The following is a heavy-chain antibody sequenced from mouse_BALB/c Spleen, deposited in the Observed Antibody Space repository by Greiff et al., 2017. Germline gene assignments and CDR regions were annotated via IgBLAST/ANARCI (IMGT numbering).Heavy chain of an antibody. CDR2: ISSGGSYT. Sequence: EVQGVESGGGLVKPGGSLKLSCAASGFTFSSYAMSWVRQSPEKRLEWVAEISSGGSYTYYPDTVTGRFTISRDNAKNTLYLEMSSLRSEDTAMYYCAKTMITTGPWFAYWGQGTLVTVSA. CDR3: AKTMITTGPWFAY. CDR1: GFTFSSYA. V-gene: IGHV5-9-4*01. J-gene: IGHJ3*01. D-gene: IGHD2-4*01.